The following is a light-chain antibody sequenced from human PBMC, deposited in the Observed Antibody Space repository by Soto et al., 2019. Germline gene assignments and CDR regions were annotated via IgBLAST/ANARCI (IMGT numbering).Light chain of an antibody. CDR3: SSYTNSFTWV. Sequence: QLVLAQPASVSGSPGQSITISCTGTSSDVGAYNYVSWYQQHPGKAPKLIIFEVSNRPSGISNRFSGSKSGQTASLSISGLQAEDEADYYCSSYTNSFTWVFGGGTKLTVL. CDR1: SSDVGAYNY. V-gene: IGLV2-14*01. J-gene: IGLJ3*02. CDR2: EVS.